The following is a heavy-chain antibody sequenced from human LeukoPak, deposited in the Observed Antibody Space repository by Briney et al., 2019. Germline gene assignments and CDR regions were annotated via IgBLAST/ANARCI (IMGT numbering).Heavy chain of an antibody. CDR1: GGSMTNLY. CDR3: AKGGSTNFYYGDV. J-gene: IGHJ6*04. V-gene: IGHV4-59*01. Sequence: SETLSLTCSVSGGSMTNLYWTWIRQPPGKGLEWIGDIYDSGSTRYNTSLESRVTISVDTSKNQFSLKLSSVTAADTAVYYCAKGGSTNFYYGDVWGKGTTVTVSS. CDR2: IYDSGST. D-gene: IGHD2/OR15-2a*01.